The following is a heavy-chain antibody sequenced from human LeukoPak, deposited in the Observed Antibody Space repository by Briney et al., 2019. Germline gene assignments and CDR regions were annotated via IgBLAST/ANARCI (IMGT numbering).Heavy chain of an antibody. CDR1: GFIFRNYD. J-gene: IGHJ4*02. D-gene: IGHD2-2*01. Sequence: GGSLRLSCEVSGFIFRNYDMTWVRQIPGRGVECVASISSTGGYAPHADSVKGRFTISRDNSNNMLYLQMNSLRVEDTATYYCAKYVASSQPPDYRGQGTWVTVSS. CDR2: ISSTGGYA. CDR3: AKYVASSQPPDY. V-gene: IGHV3-23*01.